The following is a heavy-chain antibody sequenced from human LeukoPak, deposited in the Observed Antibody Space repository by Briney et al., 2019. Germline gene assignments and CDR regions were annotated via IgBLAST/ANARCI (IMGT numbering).Heavy chain of an antibody. CDR2: IYYSGST. CDR1: GGSISGYY. V-gene: IGHV4-59*12. Sequence: PSETLSLTCTVSGGSISGYYWSWIRQPPGKELEWIGYIYYSGSTNCNPSLRSRVTISVDKSKNQFSLKLTSVTAADTAVYYCARGEAYGSGTVHCDYWGQGALVTVSS. CDR3: ARGEAYGSGTVHCDY. J-gene: IGHJ4*02. D-gene: IGHD3-10*01.